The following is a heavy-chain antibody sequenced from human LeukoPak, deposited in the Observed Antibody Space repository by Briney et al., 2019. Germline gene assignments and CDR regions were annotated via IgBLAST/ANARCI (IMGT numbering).Heavy chain of an antibody. CDR3: VRGGIPVRLLNWFDP. V-gene: IGHV4-34*01. CDR2: INHSGST. J-gene: IGHJ5*02. Sequence: SETLSLTCAVYGGSFSGYYWSWIRQPPGKGLEWIGEINHSGSTNYNPSLKSRVTISVDTSKNQFSLKLSSVTAADTAVYCCVRGGIPVRLLNWFDPWGQGILVTVSS. D-gene: IGHD6-6*01. CDR1: GGSFSGYY.